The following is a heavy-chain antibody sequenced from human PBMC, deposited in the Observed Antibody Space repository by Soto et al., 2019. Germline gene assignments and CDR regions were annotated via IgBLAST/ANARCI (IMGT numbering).Heavy chain of an antibody. CDR1: RGTFSSYT. CDR2: IIPILGIA. D-gene: IGHD2-15*01. V-gene: IGHV1-69*02. Sequence: ASVKVSCKDSRGTFSSYTRCWVQQAPGQGLEWMGRIIPILGIANYAQKFQGRVTITADKSTSTAYMELSSLRSEDTAVFFCARNFGYCTGGSYYSDYRGQGTLGTVSS. J-gene: IGHJ4*02. CDR3: ARNFGYCTGGSYYSDY.